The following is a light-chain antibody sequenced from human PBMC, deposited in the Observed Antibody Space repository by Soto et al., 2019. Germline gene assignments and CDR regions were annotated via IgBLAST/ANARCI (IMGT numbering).Light chain of an antibody. Sequence: IQMTQSPSSLSASVGDRVTITCRASQSISDYVNWYQQKPGKAPKLLIYAASTLQSGVPSRFSGSGSGTDFTLTISCLQSEDFATYYCQQYYSYSWTFGQGTKVDIK. CDR3: QQYYSYSWT. V-gene: IGKV1-39*01. CDR1: QSISDY. CDR2: AAS. J-gene: IGKJ1*01.